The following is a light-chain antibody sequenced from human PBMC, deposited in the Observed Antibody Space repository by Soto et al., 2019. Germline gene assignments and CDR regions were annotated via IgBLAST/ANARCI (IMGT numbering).Light chain of an antibody. V-gene: IGKV3-11*01. CDR1: QSVSSY. CDR3: RGMFT. CDR2: DAS. Sequence: EIVLTQSPATLSLSPGERATLSCRASQSVSSYLAWCQQKPGQAPRLLIYDASNRATGIPARFSGSGSGTDFTLTISSLEPEDFAVYYCRGMFTFGQGTKLEIK. J-gene: IGKJ2*01.